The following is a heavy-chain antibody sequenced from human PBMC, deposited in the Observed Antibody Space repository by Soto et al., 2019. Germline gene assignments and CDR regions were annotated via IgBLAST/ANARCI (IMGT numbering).Heavy chain of an antibody. D-gene: IGHD3-22*01. J-gene: IGHJ4*02. CDR3: ARDQSVAVVVITSLDY. CDR1: GFTFSSYA. CDR2: ISYDGSNK. Sequence: SLRLSCAASGFTFSSYAVHWVLQAPVKGLEWVAVISYDGSNKYYADSVKGRFTISRDNSKNTLYLQMNSLRAEDTAVYYCARDQSVAVVVITSLDYWGQGTLVTVSS. V-gene: IGHV3-30-3*01.